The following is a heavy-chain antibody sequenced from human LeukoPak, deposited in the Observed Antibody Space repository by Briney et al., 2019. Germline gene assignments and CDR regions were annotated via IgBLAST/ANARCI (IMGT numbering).Heavy chain of an antibody. Sequence: ASLRVSCNVSGYSFTKFGISWVRHAPRQGLERMGWISAHSGKTNYAQTLQDRVTMTTDTSTSAAYMELRSLTYDDTAIYYCARVGSACGGPLEYDYWGQGTLVIVSS. V-gene: IGHV1-18*01. CDR3: ARVGSACGGPLEYDY. CDR2: ISAHSGKT. D-gene: IGHD2-21*01. J-gene: IGHJ4*02. CDR1: GYSFTKFG.